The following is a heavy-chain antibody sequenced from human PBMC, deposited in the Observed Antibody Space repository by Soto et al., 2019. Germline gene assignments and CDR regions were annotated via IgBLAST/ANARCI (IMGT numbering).Heavy chain of an antibody. CDR3: AKDLQTSPRAFDI. D-gene: IGHD4-4*01. CDR1: RFTFDDYA. CDR2: ISWNSGSI. J-gene: IGHJ3*02. Sequence: EVQLVESGGGLVQPGRSLRLSCAASRFTFDDYAMHWVRQAPGKGLEWVSGISWNSGSIGYADSVKGRFTISRDNAKNSLYLQMNRLGAEDTALYYWAKDLQTSPRAFDIWGQGTMVTVSS. V-gene: IGHV3-9*01.